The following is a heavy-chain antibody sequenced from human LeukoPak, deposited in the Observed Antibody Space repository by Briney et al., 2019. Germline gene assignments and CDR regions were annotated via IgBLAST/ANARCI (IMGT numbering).Heavy chain of an antibody. D-gene: IGHD3-10*01. CDR1: GFTFSSYS. V-gene: IGHV3-48*04. J-gene: IGHJ4*02. CDR3: ARVEARYYGSGSYYNVWTFDY. CDR2: ISSSGSTI. Sequence: GGSLRLSCAASGFTFSSYSMNWVRQAPGKGLEWVSYISSSGSTIYYADSVKGRFTISRDNAKNSLYLQMNSLRAEDTAVYYCARVEARYYGSGSYYNVWTFDYWGQGTLVTVSS.